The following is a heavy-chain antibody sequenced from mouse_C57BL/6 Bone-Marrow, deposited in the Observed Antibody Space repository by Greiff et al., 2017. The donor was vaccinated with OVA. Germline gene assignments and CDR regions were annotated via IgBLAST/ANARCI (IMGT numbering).Heavy chain of an antibody. CDR1: GYTFTDYY. CDR2: INPNNGGT. D-gene: IGHD2-4*01. Sequence: EVQLQQSGPELVKPGASVKISCKASGYTFTDYYMNWVKQSHGKSLEWIGDINPNNGGTSYNQKFKGKATLTVDKSSSTAYMELRSLTSEDSAVYYCAREGDYDYDGWFAYWGQGTLVTVSA. J-gene: IGHJ3*01. CDR3: AREGDYDYDGWFAY. V-gene: IGHV1-26*01.